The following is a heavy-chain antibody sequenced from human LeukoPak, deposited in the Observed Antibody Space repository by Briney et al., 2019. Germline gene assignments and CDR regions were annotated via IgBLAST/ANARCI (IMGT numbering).Heavy chain of an antibody. CDR2: TSYDGSIR. CDR3: AKTWGQSSDWFDP. D-gene: IGHD1-26*01. CDR1: GFTFNTYP. J-gene: IGHJ5*02. Sequence: PGGSLRLSCAASGFTFNTYPMHWVRQAPGKGLDWVAVTSYDGSIRNYADSVKGRFTISRDNPKNTLYLQMNSLRAEDTAVYYCAKTWGQSSDWFDPWGQGTLVTVSS. V-gene: IGHV3-30-3*01.